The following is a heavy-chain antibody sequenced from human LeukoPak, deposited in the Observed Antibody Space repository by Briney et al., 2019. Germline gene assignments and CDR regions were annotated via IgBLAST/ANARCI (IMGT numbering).Heavy chain of an antibody. CDR3: ARASTTVTSGALDC. J-gene: IGHJ4*02. CDR2: IIPIFGTT. Sequence: ASVKVSCKASGGTFSSSAVTWIRQAPGQGLEWMGGIIPIFGTTKNSQKFQGRVTITADESTSTAYMDLSSLRSEDTAVYFCARASTTVTSGALDCWGQGTLVTVSS. V-gene: IGHV1-69*13. D-gene: IGHD4-17*01. CDR1: GGTFSSSA.